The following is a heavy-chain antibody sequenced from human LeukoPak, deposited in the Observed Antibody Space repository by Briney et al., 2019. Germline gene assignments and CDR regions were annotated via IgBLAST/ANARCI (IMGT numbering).Heavy chain of an antibody. V-gene: IGHV4-59*01. D-gene: IGHD2-2*01. Sequence: SETLSLTCAVYGGSFSGYYWSWIRQPPGKGLEWIGYIYYSGSTNYNPSLKSRVTISEDTSKNQFSLKLSFVTAADTAVYYCAREGWYCTTTSCPYYYYGMDVWGQGTTVTVSS. CDR1: GGSFSGYY. CDR3: AREGWYCTTTSCPYYYYGMDV. J-gene: IGHJ6*02. CDR2: IYYSGST.